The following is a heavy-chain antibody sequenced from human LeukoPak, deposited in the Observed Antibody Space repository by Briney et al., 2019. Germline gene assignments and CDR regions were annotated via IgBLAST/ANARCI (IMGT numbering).Heavy chain of an antibody. D-gene: IGHD6-13*01. CDR1: GVSLSSTSYY. CDR3: ASGYFVHTFDF. J-gene: IGHJ4*02. V-gene: IGHV4-39*01. CDR2: IYFSGNT. Sequence: SETLSLTCTVSGVSLSSTSYYWGGLRQPPGKGLEWIGSIYFSGNTYYNPSRKTRVTISIDTSKNQYSLKLTSVTAADTAIFYCASGYFVHTFDFWGQGTLGTVSS.